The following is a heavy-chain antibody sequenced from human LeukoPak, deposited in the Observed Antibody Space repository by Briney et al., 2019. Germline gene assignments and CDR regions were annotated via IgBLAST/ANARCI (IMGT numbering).Heavy chain of an antibody. CDR1: GGSISTYY. J-gene: IGHJ3*02. Sequence: KPSATLSLTCAVSGGSISTYYWSWLRQPAGKGLEWIGRIYSSATTNLNPSLKSRVTLSIDASKNQVSLRLSSVTAADTAVYYCARGRYCTATICGGGDAFDIWGQGTVVTVSS. V-gene: IGHV4-4*07. CDR2: IYSSATT. D-gene: IGHD2-8*02. CDR3: ARGRYCTATICGGGDAFDI.